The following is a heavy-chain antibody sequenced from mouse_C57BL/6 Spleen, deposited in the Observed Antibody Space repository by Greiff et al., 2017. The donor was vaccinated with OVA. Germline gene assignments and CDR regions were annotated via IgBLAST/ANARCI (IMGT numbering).Heavy chain of an antibody. D-gene: IGHD1-1*01. CDR1: GYTFTSYW. J-gene: IGHJ4*01. CDR3: ARKGGSSLYYAMDY. V-gene: IGHV1-69*01. CDR2: IDPSDSYT. Sequence: QVQLQQSGAELVMPGASVKLSCKASGYTFTSYWMHWVKQRPGQGLEWIGEIDPSDSYTNYNQKFKGKSTLTVDKSSSTAYMQLSSLTSEDSAVYYCARKGGSSLYYAMDYWGQGTSVTVSS.